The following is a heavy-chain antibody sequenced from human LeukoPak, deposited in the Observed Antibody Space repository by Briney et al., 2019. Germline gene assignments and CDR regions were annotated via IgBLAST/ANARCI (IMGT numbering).Heavy chain of an antibody. CDR3: ARMGDTMSGGDDAFDI. J-gene: IGHJ3*02. V-gene: IGHV1-69*05. D-gene: IGHD3-10*02. CDR2: IIPIFGTA. CDR1: GGTFSSYA. Sequence: SVKVSCKASGGTFSSYAISWVRQAPGQGLEWMGGIIPIFGTANYAQKFQGRVTITTDESTSTAYMELSSLRSEDTAVYYCARMGDTMSGGDDAFDIWGQGTMVTVSS.